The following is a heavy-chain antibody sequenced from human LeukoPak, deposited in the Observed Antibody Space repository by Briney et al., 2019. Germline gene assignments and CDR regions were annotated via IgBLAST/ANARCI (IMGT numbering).Heavy chain of an antibody. CDR2: IYWDDES. Sequence: SGPTLVNPTQTLTLTCTFSGFSLSTSGVGVGWIRQPQGKALEWLALIYWDDESRYSPSLESRLIITRDTSKNQVVLTMADMDPVDTATYYCARLSGFDYWGQGILVTVSS. CDR3: ARLSGFDY. V-gene: IGHV2-5*02. D-gene: IGHD3-10*01. J-gene: IGHJ4*02. CDR1: GFSLSTSGVG.